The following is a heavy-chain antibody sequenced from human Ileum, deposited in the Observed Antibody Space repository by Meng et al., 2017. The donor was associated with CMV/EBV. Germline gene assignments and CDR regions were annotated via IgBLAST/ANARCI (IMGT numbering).Heavy chain of an antibody. Sequence: GESLKISCAASGFTFTTYAMSWVRQAPGKGLEWVSVFYRGGGGTNYVDSVRGRFTISKDLSKNTLYLEMNSLRVEDTAVYYCVKDDTSGWGDYWGQGTLVTVSS. V-gene: IGHV3-23*03. CDR2: FYRGGGGT. CDR3: VKDDTSGWGDY. CDR1: GFTFTTYA. D-gene: IGHD2-2*01. J-gene: IGHJ4*02.